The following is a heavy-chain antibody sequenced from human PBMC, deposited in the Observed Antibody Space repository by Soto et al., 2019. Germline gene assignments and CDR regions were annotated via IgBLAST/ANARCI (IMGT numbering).Heavy chain of an antibody. V-gene: IGHV4-31*03. D-gene: IGHD3-16*02. CDR1: GGSISSGGYY. J-gene: IGHJ4*02. CDR3: ARGVIH. Sequence: QVQLQESGPGLVKPSQTLSLTCTVSGGSISSGGYYWSWIRQHPGKGLEWIGYVYYSGSTSYNPALKSRLTISGDTSRHPFSLKLSSVTAADTAVYYCARGVIHWGQGTLVTVSS. CDR2: VYYSGST.